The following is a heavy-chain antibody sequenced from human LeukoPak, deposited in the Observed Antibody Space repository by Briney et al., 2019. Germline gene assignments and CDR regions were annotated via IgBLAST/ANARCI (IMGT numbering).Heavy chain of an antibody. Sequence: SETLSLTCTVSGGSISSYYWSWIRQPPGKGLEWVGYIYYSGTTKYNPSLKSRVSISVDTSKNQFSLKLSSVTAADTAVYYWARGVYIAAAQYAYWGQGTLVTVSS. CDR2: IYYSGTT. D-gene: IGHD6-13*01. J-gene: IGHJ4*02. CDR1: GGSISSYY. V-gene: IGHV4-59*01. CDR3: ARGVYIAAAQYAY.